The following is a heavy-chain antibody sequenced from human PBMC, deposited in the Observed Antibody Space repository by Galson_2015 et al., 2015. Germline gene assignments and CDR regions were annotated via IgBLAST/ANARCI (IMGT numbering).Heavy chain of an antibody. V-gene: IGHV1-46*01. Sequence: SVKVSCKASGYTFTSYYIHWVRQAPGQGLEWMGVINPSDGSTSYAQKHQGRVTMTRDTSTSTVRMELSSLRSEDTAVYYCARDQGSGTYLSNYWGQGTLVTVSS. CDR1: GYTFTSYY. J-gene: IGHJ4*02. CDR3: ARDQGSGTYLSNY. CDR2: INPSDGST. D-gene: IGHD3-10*01.